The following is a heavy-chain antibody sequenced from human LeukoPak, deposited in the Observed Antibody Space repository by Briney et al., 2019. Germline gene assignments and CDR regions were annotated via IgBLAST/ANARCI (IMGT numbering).Heavy chain of an antibody. CDR1: GGSISSYY. Sequence: PSETLSLTCTVSGGSISSYYWSWIRQPPGKGLESIGYIYYSGSTNYKPSLKSRVTISVDTSKNQFSLKLSSVTAADTAVYYCARGGYYGSGNDFRFDPWGQGTLVTVSS. CDR3: ARGGYYGSGNDFRFDP. CDR2: IYYSGST. J-gene: IGHJ5*02. D-gene: IGHD3-10*01. V-gene: IGHV4-59*01.